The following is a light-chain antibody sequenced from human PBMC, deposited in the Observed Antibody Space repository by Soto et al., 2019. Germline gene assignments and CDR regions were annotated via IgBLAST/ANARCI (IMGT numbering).Light chain of an antibody. Sequence: EIVMQQSPATLSVSPGERSTLSGHSSQSVSIKLAWYQQKPGQAPRLLIYDTSTRATGIPARFSGSGSGTEFTLTISSLQSEDFAVYYCQQYNNWPPITFGQGTRLEIK. CDR3: QQYNNWPPIT. V-gene: IGKV3-15*01. J-gene: IGKJ5*01. CDR2: DTS. CDR1: QSVSIK.